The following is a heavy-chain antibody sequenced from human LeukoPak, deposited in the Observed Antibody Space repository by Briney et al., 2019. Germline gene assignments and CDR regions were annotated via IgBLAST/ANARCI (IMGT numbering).Heavy chain of an antibody. V-gene: IGHV1-2*02. CDR3: ARVNYYDSSGYSHRFDY. D-gene: IGHD3-22*01. J-gene: IGHJ4*02. Sequence: ASVKVSCKASGYTFTGYYMHWVRQAPGQGLEWMGWINPNSGGTNYAQKFQGRVTMTRDTSISTAYMELSRLRSDDTAVYCCARVNYYDSSGYSHRFDYWGQGTLVTVSS. CDR2: INPNSGGT. CDR1: GYTFTGYY.